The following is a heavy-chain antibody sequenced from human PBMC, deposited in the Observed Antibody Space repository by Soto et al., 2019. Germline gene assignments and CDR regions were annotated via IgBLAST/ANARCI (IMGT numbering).Heavy chain of an antibody. V-gene: IGHV3-33*01. J-gene: IGHJ3*02. Sequence: GGSLRLSCAASGFTFSNNGMHWVRQAPGKGLEWVAVIWYDGSIKYYADSVKGRFTISRDNSKNTLYLQMNSLRAEDTAVYYCASHGGGWLPRDAFDIWGQGTMVTGSS. CDR3: ASHGGGWLPRDAFDI. D-gene: IGHD5-12*01. CDR2: IWYDGSIK. CDR1: GFTFSNNG.